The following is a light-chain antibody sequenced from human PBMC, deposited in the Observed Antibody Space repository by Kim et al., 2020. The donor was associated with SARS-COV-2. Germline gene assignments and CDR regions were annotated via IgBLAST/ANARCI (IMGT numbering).Light chain of an antibody. V-gene: IGLV3-1*01. CDR2: QDS. Sequence: SVSPGQTASITCSGDKLGDKYACWYQQKPGPSPVLVIYQDSKRPSGIPARFSGSNSGNTATLTISGTQAMDEADYYCQAWDSSTVVFGGGTQLTVL. CDR3: QAWDSSTVV. J-gene: IGLJ2*01. CDR1: KLGDKY.